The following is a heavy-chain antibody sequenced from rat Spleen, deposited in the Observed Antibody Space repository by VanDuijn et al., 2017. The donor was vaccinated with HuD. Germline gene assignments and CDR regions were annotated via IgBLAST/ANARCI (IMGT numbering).Heavy chain of an antibody. J-gene: IGHJ3*01. D-gene: IGHD1-11*01. V-gene: IGHV2-15*01. CDR2: IWRGGST. CDR3: TRSYGGYSQHWFAY. CDR1: GFSLTSHG. Sequence: QVQLKESGPGLVQPSQTLSLTCTVSGFSLTSHGVSWVRQPPGKGLEWIVEIWRGGSTDYNSALKSRLSIRRDTSKSQVFLKMNSLKTDDTAIYVCTRSYGGYSQHWFAYWGQGTLVTVSS.